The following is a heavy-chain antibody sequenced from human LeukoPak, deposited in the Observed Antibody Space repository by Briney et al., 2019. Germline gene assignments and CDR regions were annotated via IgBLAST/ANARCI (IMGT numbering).Heavy chain of an antibody. CDR2: INPSGGST. CDR1: GYTFTCYY. Sequence: ASVKVSCKASGYTFTCYYMHWVRQAPGQGLEWMGIINPSGGSTSYAQRFQGRVTMTRDTSTSTVYMELSSLRSEDTAVYYCARDPSEDFWSGYYYYYYGMDVWGQGTTVTVSS. V-gene: IGHV1-46*01. CDR3: ARDPSEDFWSGYYYYYYGMDV. D-gene: IGHD3-3*01. J-gene: IGHJ6*02.